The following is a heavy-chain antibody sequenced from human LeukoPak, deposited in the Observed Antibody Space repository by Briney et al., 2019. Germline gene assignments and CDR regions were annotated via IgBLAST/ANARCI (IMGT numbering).Heavy chain of an antibody. V-gene: IGHV4-61*01. CDR2: IHYSGST. D-gene: IGHD1-26*01. J-gene: IGHJ5*02. CDR1: GGSFISGSYY. Sequence: SEPLSLTCPVSGGSFISGSYYWSWIRQPPGQGLACIGYIHYSGSTNYNPSLKSRVTISVDTSKNQFSLKLSSVTAADAAVYYWARDMGYGANWFDPWGQGTLVTVSS. CDR3: ARDMGYGANWFDP.